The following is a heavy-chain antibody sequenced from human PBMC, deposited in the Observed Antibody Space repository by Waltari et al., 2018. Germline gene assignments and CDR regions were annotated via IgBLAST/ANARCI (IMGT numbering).Heavy chain of an antibody. CDR2: WYYNGTT. D-gene: IGHD2-8*02. CDR3: ARYPAVVYAKVDP. J-gene: IGHJ5*02. Sequence: QLQLQESGPGLVKSSETLSLTCPISGAPISRSRYYWGCIRHSPGKGLEWIGSWYYNGTTYYHPSLKGRVTISVDTSKKQFFLKLSSVTASDTAMYYCARYPAVVYAKVDPWGQGTLVIVSS. CDR1: GAPISRSRYY. V-gene: IGHV4-39*01.